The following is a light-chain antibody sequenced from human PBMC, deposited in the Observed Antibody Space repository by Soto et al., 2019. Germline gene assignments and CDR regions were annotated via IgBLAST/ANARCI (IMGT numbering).Light chain of an antibody. CDR3: QHRSSWPRT. CDR1: QSVSRS. CDR2: DAS. V-gene: IGKV3-11*01. Sequence: PGERATLSCRASQSVSRSLAWYQQKPGQAPRLLIYDASNRATGIPPRFSGSGSGTDFTLTISSLEPEDFAVYYCQHRSSWPRTFGQGTKVEI. J-gene: IGKJ1*01.